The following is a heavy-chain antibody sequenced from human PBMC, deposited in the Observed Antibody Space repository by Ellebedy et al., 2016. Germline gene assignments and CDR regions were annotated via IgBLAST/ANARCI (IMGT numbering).Heavy chain of an antibody. CDR2: ISAYNGNT. Sequence: ASVKVSCXASGYTFTSYGISWVRKAPGQGLEWMGWISAYNGNTNYAQKLQGRVTMTTDTSTSTAYMELRSLRSDDTAVYYCAREASYYDSSGYYHPYYFDYWGQGTLVTVSS. CDR3: AREASYYDSSGYYHPYYFDY. D-gene: IGHD3-22*01. CDR1: GYTFTSYG. V-gene: IGHV1-18*04. J-gene: IGHJ4*02.